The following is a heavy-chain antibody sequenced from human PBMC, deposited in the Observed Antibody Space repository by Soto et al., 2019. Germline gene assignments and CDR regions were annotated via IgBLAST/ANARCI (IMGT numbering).Heavy chain of an antibody. CDR2: IIPIFGTA. J-gene: IGHJ4*02. CDR1: GGTFSSYS. CDR3: ARDGGRHSGGIDY. D-gene: IGHD1-26*01. V-gene: IGHV1-69*01. Sequence: QVQLVQSGAEVKKPGSSVKVSCKASGGTFSSYSINWVRKAPGQGLEWMGEIIPIFGTANYAQKFQGRVTITADESTSTAYMELGSLRSEDTAVYYCARDGGRHSGGIDYWGQGTLVTVSS.